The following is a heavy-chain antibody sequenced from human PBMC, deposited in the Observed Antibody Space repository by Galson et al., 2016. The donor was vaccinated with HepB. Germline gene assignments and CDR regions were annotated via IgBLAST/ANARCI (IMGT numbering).Heavy chain of an antibody. CDR3: AKERLVRRIFDH. V-gene: IGHV3-23*01. Sequence: SLRLSCAASGFVFSNFGLSWVRQAPGKGLEWVASISTRRTTYCSDSVQGRFTISRDNSNNTLYLQMNGLRAEDTAVYYCAKERLVRRIFDHWGQGTLLTVSS. CDR2: ISTRRTT. D-gene: IGHD1-1*01. J-gene: IGHJ4*02. CDR1: GFVFSNFG.